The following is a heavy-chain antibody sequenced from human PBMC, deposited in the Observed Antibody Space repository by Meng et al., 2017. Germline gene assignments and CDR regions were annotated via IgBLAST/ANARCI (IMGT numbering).Heavy chain of an antibody. V-gene: IGHV1-2*06. J-gene: IGHJ4*02. D-gene: IGHD6-13*01. CDR3: ARDEDISAAGKLFGDY. Sequence: QVQLVQSGAEVKKPGASVKVSCKPSGYSFTAYYIHWLRQAPGQGLEWMGRIDPNSGATEYAHKFHGRVTVTGDTSISTAYMELRRLTSDDTAVYYCARDEDISAAGKLFGDYWGQGTLVTVSS. CDR1: GYSFTAYY. CDR2: IDPNSGAT.